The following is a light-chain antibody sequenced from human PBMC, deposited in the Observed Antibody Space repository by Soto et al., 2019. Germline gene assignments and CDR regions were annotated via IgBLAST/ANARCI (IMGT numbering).Light chain of an antibody. CDR1: QSVSTRY. CDR3: HQFGSSPPAFT. V-gene: IGKV3-20*01. J-gene: IGKJ2*01. Sequence: ESMLTQSPGTLSLSPGERATLSCRASQSVSTRYLAWYQHNPGQAPRLLIYGASIRATGIPDRFSGSGSGTDCSLTSSRLEPEDFGVYYCHQFGSSPPAFTFGQGTQLE. CDR2: GAS.